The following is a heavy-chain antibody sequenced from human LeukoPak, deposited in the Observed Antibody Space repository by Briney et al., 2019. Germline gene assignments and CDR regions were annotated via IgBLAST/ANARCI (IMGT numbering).Heavy chain of an antibody. J-gene: IGHJ4*02. D-gene: IGHD6-6*01. CDR3: ARGRGRSSSSDYYFDY. CDR2: INPNSGGT. Sequence: ASVKVSCKASGYTFTGYYMHWVRQAPGQGLEWMGWINPNSGGTNYAQKFQGRVTMTRDPSISTAYTELGRLRSDDTAVYLCARGRGRSSSSDYYFDYWGQGTLVTVSS. CDR1: GYTFTGYY. V-gene: IGHV1-2*02.